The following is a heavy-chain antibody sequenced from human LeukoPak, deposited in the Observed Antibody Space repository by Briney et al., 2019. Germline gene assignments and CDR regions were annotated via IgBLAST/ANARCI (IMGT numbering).Heavy chain of an antibody. Sequence: GGSLRLSCAASGFTFSSFGMHWVRQAPGEGLEWVAYIGYDGTNKYYADSVKGRFTISRDNSRNTVHLQMSSLRAADTALYYWAKDLTGNDFIAYWGQGTLVTVSS. D-gene: IGHD7-27*01. CDR2: IGYDGTNK. V-gene: IGHV3-30*02. J-gene: IGHJ4*02. CDR1: GFTFSSFG. CDR3: AKDLTGNDFIAY.